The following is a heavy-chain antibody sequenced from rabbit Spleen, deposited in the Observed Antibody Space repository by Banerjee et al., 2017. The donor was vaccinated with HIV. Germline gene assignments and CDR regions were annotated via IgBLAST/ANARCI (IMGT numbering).Heavy chain of an antibody. CDR1: GFSFSSNYY. V-gene: IGHV1S40*01. Sequence: QSLEESGGDLVKPGASLTLTCTASGFSFSSNYYMCWVRQAPGKGLEWIACIGAGSSGGTYYASWAKGRFTISKTSSTTVTLQMTSLTAADTATYFCARGSAAMTMVITGFYLNLWGPGTLVTVS. CDR3: ARGSAAMTMVITGFYLNL. J-gene: IGHJ4*01. CDR2: IGAGSSGGT. D-gene: IGHD2-1*01.